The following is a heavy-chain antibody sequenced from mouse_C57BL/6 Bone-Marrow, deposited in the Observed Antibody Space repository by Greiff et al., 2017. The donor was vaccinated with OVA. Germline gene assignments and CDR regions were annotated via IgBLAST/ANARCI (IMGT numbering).Heavy chain of an antibody. J-gene: IGHJ1*03. CDR2: LDPSDSYT. CDR3: ARGGLRLNFDF. Sequence: QVQLQQSGAELVMPGASVKLSCKASGYTFTSYWMHWVKQRPGQGLEWIGELDPSDSYTNYNPKFKGKSTLTVDKSSSTAYMQLSSLTTENSAVYYGARGGLRLNFDFWGTGTTVTVSS. V-gene: IGHV1-69*01. D-gene: IGHD1-2*01. CDR1: GYTFTSYW.